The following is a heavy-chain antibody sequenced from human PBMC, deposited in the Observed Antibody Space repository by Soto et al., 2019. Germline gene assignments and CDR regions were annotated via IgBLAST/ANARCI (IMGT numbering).Heavy chain of an antibody. CDR1: GGSISRGDYY. CDR2: IYYSGST. D-gene: IGHD5-18*01. CDR3: ARDTAMVTTKYYYYCMDV. V-gene: IGHV4-30-4*01. Sequence: PSETLSLTCTVYGGSISRGDYYWSWIRQPPGRGLEWIGYIYYSGSTYYNPSLKSRVTISVDTSKNQFSLKLSSVTAADTAVYYCARDTAMVTTKYYYYCMDVWGQGTTVTVSS. J-gene: IGHJ6*02.